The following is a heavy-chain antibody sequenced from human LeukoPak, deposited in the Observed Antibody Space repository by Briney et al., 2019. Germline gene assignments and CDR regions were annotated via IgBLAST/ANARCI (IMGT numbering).Heavy chain of an antibody. D-gene: IGHD3-22*01. CDR3: AKDPTLTMIPDY. V-gene: IGHV4-38-2*02. CDR2: IYHGGST. Sequence: SETLSLTCTVSGYSFSSGYYWGWIRQPPGEGLEWMGIIYHGGSTYYNPSVKSRVTILVDTSKNQFFLKLSTVTAADTAVYYGAKDPTLTMIPDYWGQGTLVTVSS. CDR1: GYSFSSGYY. J-gene: IGHJ4*02.